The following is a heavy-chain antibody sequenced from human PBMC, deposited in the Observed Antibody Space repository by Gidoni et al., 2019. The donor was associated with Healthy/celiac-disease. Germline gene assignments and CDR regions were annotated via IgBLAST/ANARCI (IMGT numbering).Heavy chain of an antibody. D-gene: IGHD3-22*01. CDR2: ISYDGSNK. CDR1: GFPFSIYA. J-gene: IGHJ4*02. CDR3: ARGAYYYDSSGYFPPGPFDY. V-gene: IGHV3-30-3*01. Sequence: QVQLVASGGGVVQPGRSLRLSCAASGFPFSIYAMLWVRQAPGKGLGWVAVISYDGSNKYYADSVKGRFTISRDNSKNTLYLQMNSLRAEDTAVYYCARGAYYYDSSGYFPPGPFDYWGQGTLVTVSS.